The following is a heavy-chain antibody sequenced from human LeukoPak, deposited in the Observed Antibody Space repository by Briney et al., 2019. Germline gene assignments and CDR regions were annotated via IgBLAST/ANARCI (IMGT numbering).Heavy chain of an antibody. CDR2: VYYSGST. J-gene: IGHJ4*02. D-gene: IGHD3-10*01. CDR3: ARGARNPYYYGSGSFFDY. V-gene: IGHV4-39*07. CDR1: GGSISSSSYY. Sequence: SETLSLTCTVSGGSISSSSYYWGWIRQPPGKGLEWIGSVYYSGSTYYNPLLKSRVTISVDTSKNQFSLKLSSVTAADTAVYYCARGARNPYYYGSGSFFDYWGQGTLVTVSS.